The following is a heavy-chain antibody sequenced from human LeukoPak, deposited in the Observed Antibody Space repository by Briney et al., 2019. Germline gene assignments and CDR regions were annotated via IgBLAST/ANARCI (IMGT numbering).Heavy chain of an antibody. CDR1: GYTFTDYY. J-gene: IGHJ4*02. V-gene: IGHV1-2*02. CDR3: ARDMLPRTTVTTPGDY. Sequence: ASVKVSFKASGYTFTDYYVHWVRQAPGQGREWMGWINPNSGGTKYAQKFQGRVTMNRDTSISTAYMELTSLRSDDTAVYYCARDMLPRTTVTTPGDYWGQGTLVTVSS. CDR2: INPNSGGT. D-gene: IGHD4-17*01.